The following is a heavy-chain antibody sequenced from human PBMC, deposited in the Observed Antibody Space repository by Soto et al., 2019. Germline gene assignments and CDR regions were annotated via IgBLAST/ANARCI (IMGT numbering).Heavy chain of an antibody. CDR2: IIGSGGST. Sequence: GGSLRLSCEAFGFTFSGHAMSWVRQAPGKGLEWVSLIIGSGGSTFYADSVKGRFTISRDNSKNTLYLQMNSLRAEDTAVYYCARDRDYGDYGGTSNYYGMDVWGQGTTVTVSS. J-gene: IGHJ6*02. CDR3: ARDRDYGDYGGTSNYYGMDV. D-gene: IGHD4-17*01. CDR1: GFTFSGHA. V-gene: IGHV3-23*01.